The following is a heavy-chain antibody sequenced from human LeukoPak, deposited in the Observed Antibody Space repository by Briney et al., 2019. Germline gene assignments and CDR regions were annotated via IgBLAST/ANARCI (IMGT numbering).Heavy chain of an antibody. CDR1: GFIFSSYW. D-gene: IGHD3-22*01. V-gene: IGHV3-7*01. Sequence: PGGSLRLSCAASGFIFSSYWMSWVRQAPGKGLEWVANIKQDGSEKYYVDSVKGRFTISRDNAKNSLYLQMNSLRAEDTAVYYCARVQAGDSSGYYFFYFDYWGQGTLVTVSS. CDR3: ARVQAGDSSGYYFFYFDY. J-gene: IGHJ4*02. CDR2: IKQDGSEK.